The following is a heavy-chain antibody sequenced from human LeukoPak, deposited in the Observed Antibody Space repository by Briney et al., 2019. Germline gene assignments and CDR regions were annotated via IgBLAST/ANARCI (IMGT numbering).Heavy chain of an antibody. CDR3: ARGSASVPYDFESY. J-gene: IGHJ4*02. CDR1: GYTFTGYY. Sequence: GASVKVSCKASGYTFTGYYMHWVRQAPGQGLEWMGWINPNSGGTNYAQKFQGRVTMTRDTSISTAYMELSRLRSDDTAVYYCARGSASVPYDFESYWGQGTLVTVSS. D-gene: IGHD3-3*01. CDR2: INPNSGGT. V-gene: IGHV1-2*02.